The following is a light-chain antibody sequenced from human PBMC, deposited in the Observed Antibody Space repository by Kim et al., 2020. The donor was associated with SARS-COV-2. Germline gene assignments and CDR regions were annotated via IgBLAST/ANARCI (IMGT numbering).Light chain of an antibody. J-gene: IGKJ2*01. CDR2: GAS. CDR3: QQLNSYPL. V-gene: IGKV1-9*01. Sequence: DIQLTQSPSFLSASVGDRVTITCRASQAISDYLAWYQQESGKAPKLLIFGASTLQRGVPSRFSGSRSGTEFTLTINSLQPEDFATYYCQQLNSYPLFGQGTKLEI. CDR1: QAISDY.